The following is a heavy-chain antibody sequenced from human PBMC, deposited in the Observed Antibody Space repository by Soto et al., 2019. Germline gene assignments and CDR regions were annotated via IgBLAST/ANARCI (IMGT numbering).Heavy chain of an antibody. V-gene: IGHV1-18*01. D-gene: IGHD3-3*01. CDR2: ISAYNGNT. CDR3: ARGGPYYDFWSGYSTGAFDI. Sequence: GASVKVSCKASGYTFTSYGISWGRQAPGQGLEWMGWISAYNGNTNYAQKLQGRVTMTTDTSTSTAYMELRSLRSDDTAVYYCARGGPYYDFWSGYSTGAFDIWGQGTMVTVSS. CDR1: GYTFTSYG. J-gene: IGHJ3*02.